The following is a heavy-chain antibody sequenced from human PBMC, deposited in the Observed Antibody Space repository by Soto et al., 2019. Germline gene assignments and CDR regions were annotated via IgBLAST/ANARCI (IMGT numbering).Heavy chain of an antibody. J-gene: IGHJ4*02. V-gene: IGHV4-39*01. CDR2: IYYSGST. D-gene: IGHD3-16*02. Sequence: SETLSLTCTVSGGSISSSSYYWGWIRQPPGKGLEWIGSIYYSGSTYYNPSLKSRVTISVDTSKNQFSLKLSSVTAADTAVYYCALNVAYYAYVWGSYRSVYLDYWGQGTLVTVSS. CDR3: ALNVAYYAYVWGSYRSVYLDY. CDR1: GGSISSSSYY.